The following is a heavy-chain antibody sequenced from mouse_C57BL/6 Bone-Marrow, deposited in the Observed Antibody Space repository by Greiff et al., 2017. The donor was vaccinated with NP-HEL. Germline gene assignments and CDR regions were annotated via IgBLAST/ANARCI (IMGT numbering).Heavy chain of an antibody. CDR3: ARDRGYYGSSGYAMDY. V-gene: IGHV5-4*01. CDR1: GFTFSSYA. CDR2: ISDGGSYT. Sequence: DVKLQESGGGLVKPGGSLKLSCAASGFTFSSYAMSWVRQTPEKRLEWVATISDGGSYTYYPDNVKGRFTISRDNAKNNLYLQMSHLKSEDTAMYYCARDRGYYGSSGYAMDYWGQGTSVTVSS. D-gene: IGHD1-1*01. J-gene: IGHJ4*01.